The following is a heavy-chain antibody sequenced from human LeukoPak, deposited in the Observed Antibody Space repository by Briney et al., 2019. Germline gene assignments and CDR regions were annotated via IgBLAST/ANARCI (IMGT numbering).Heavy chain of an antibody. D-gene: IGHD5-18*01. CDR2: INPSGGST. J-gene: IGHJ3*02. Sequence: ASVKVSCKASGYTFTGYYIHWVRQAPGQGLEWMGIINPSGGSTIYAQRFQGRVTMTRDTSTTTVHMDLSSLRSEDTAVYYCAVAYSYGRDAFDIWGQGTMVTVSS. V-gene: IGHV1-46*01. CDR3: AVAYSYGRDAFDI. CDR1: GYTFTGYY.